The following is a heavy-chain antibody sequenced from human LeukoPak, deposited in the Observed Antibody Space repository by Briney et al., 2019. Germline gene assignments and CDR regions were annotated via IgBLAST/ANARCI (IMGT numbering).Heavy chain of an antibody. CDR2: INHSGST. D-gene: IGHD5-18*01. CDR3: ASALRGYSYGRPFDY. V-gene: IGHV4-4*02. Sequence: SGTLSLTCAVSGGSISSSNWWSWVRQPPGKGLEWIGEINHSGSTNYNPSLKSRVTISVDTSKNQFSLKLSSVTAADTAVYYCASALRGYSYGRPFDYWGQGTLVTVSS. CDR1: GGSISSSNW. J-gene: IGHJ4*02.